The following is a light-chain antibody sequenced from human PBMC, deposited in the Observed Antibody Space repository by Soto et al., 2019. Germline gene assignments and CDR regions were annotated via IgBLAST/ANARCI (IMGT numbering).Light chain of an antibody. CDR1: QSISSY. CDR2: AAS. Sequence: DIQMTQSPSSLSASVGDRVTITCRASQSISSYLNWYQQKPGKAAKLLIYAASSLQSGVPSRFSGSGSGTDFTLTISSLQPEDFATYYCQQSYSTPRFGQGTKVDIK. V-gene: IGKV1-39*01. CDR3: QQSYSTPR. J-gene: IGKJ1*01.